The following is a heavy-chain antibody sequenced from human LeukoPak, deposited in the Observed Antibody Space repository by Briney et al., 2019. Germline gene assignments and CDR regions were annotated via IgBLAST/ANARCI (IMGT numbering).Heavy chain of an antibody. CDR3: TREAVTANGYFDY. Sequence: GESLKISCAASGFTFSNAWMTWVRQAPGKGLEWVGRIKSKTDGGTTDYAAPVKGRFTISRDDSKNTLYLQMNSLKTEDTAVYYCTREAVTANGYFDYWGQGSLVTVSS. CDR2: IKSKTDGGTT. V-gene: IGHV3-15*01. D-gene: IGHD2-21*02. CDR1: GFTFSNAW. J-gene: IGHJ4*02.